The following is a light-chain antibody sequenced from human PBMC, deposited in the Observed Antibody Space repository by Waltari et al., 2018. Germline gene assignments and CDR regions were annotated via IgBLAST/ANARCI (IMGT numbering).Light chain of an antibody. CDR2: DAS. CDR1: QTGRSY. V-gene: IGKV3-11*01. CDR3: QQRSNWPYT. Sequence: EIVLTQSPATLSLSPGERATLSCRASQTGRSYLAWYQQRPGQTPRLLIFDASSRATGISAKFSGSGSGTDFTLTVSNLEPEDFAVYYCQQRSNWPYTFGQGTRVEIK. J-gene: IGKJ2*01.